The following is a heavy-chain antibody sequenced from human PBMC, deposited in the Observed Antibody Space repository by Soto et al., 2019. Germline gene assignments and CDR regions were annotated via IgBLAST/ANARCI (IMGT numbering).Heavy chain of an antibody. Sequence: ASVKASCKASGYAFTSYYLHWVRQAPGQGLEWMGRINANSYNTSYAQKLQGRVTMTTDTSTSTAYMELRSLRSDDTAVYYCARVVGALGHWFDPWGQGTLVTVSS. CDR1: GYAFTSYY. V-gene: IGHV1-18*04. J-gene: IGHJ5*02. D-gene: IGHD1-26*01. CDR2: INANSYNT. CDR3: ARVVGALGHWFDP.